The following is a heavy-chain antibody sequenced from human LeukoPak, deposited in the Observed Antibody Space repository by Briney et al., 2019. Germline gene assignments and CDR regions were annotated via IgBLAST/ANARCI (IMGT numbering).Heavy chain of an antibody. CDR3: ANMQLVKGVFEI. J-gene: IGHJ3*02. D-gene: IGHD6-13*01. CDR2: ISGGSENA. CDR1: GFIFSSFA. V-gene: IGHV3-23*01. Sequence: PGGSLRLSCAASGFIFSSFAMSWVRQAPGKGLDWVSGISGGSENAYYADSVKGRFTISRDNSKNTLDLHMTSLTADDTAVYYCANMQLVKGVFEIRGQGTRVTVSS.